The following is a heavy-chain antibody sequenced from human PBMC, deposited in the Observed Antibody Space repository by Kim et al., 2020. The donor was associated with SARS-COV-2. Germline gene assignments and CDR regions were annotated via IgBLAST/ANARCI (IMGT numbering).Heavy chain of an antibody. V-gene: IGHV3-53*01. CDR3: ARDLGDYGMDV. Sequence: TYNADSVKGLFTNSRDNSKNTLYLQMNSLRAEDTAVYYCARDLGDYGMDVWGQGTTVTVSS. CDR2: T. D-gene: IGHD3-10*01. J-gene: IGHJ6*02.